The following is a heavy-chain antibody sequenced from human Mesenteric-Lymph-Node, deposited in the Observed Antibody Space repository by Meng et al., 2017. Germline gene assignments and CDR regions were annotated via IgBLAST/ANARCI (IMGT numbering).Heavy chain of an antibody. V-gene: IGHV7-4-1*02. D-gene: IGHD1-26*01. Sequence: QVQLVQSGSELKKPGASVRVSCEASGYTFSRYSMHWVRQAPGQGLEWMGWINTDTGKPTYAQGFTGRFVFSLDTSVRAAYLQISSLTSEDTAVYYCARDRGIVVAFEYWGQGTLVTVSS. CDR3: ARDRGIVVAFEY. CDR2: INTDTGKP. J-gene: IGHJ4*02. CDR1: GYTFSRYS.